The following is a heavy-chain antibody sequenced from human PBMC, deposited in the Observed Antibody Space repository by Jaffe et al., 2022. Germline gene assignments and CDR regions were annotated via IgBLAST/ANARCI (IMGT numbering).Heavy chain of an antibody. V-gene: IGHV3-66*01. CDR3: ARGQTVIRDLYYFYYLDV. D-gene: IGHD2-21*01. CDR1: GLTVTSNY. J-gene: IGHJ6*03. Sequence: EVQLVESGGGLVQPGGSLELSCVPSGLTVTSNYMSWVRQAPGRGLEWVSVISSGGTTYYADSVKGRFTISRDKPENTLYLQMNSLRAEDTAVYYCARGQTVIRDLYYFYYLDVWGKGTTVTVSS. CDR2: ISSGGTT.